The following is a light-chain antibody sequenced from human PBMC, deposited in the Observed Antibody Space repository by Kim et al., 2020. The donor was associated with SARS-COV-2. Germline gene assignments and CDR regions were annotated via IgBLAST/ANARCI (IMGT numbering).Light chain of an antibody. J-gene: IGKJ2*01. CDR1: RSIGNH. V-gene: IGKV1-39*01. CDR3: QQSDITPYT. CDR2: AAS. Sequence: DIPMTQSPSSLSASVGDRVTITCRASRSIGNHLNWYQQRPGKAPNLLIYAASNLQTGVSSRFSGSESGTDFTLSIRNLQPEDSATYYCQQSDITPYTFGQGTKLEI.